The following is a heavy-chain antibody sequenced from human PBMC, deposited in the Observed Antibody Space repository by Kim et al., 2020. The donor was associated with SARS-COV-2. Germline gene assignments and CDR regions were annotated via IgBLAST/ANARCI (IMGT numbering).Heavy chain of an antibody. CDR2: IYHSGST. CDR3: ARVSTGIVATPDFDY. CDR1: GGPISSSNW. J-gene: IGHJ4*02. D-gene: IGHD5-12*01. V-gene: IGHV4-4*02. Sequence: SETLSLTCAVSGGPISSSNWWSWVRQPPGKGLEWIGEIYHSGSTNYNPSLKSRVTISVDKSKNQFSLKLSSVTAADTAVYYCARVSTGIVATPDFDYWGQGTLVTVSS.